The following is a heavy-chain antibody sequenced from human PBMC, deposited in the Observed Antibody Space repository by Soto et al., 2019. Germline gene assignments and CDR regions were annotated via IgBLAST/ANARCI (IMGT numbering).Heavy chain of an antibody. CDR1: GFTFSNYA. CDR3: VKERITGWYDFDY. CDR2: ISSDGGNT. J-gene: IGHJ4*02. Sequence: PGGSLRLSCSAAGFTFSNYALHWVRQAPGKGLEYVSGISSDGGNTYYADSVKDRFTMSRDDSKTTLYLQLSGLRADDTAVYYCVKERITGWYDFDYWGQGTLVTVSS. D-gene: IGHD6-19*01. V-gene: IGHV3-64D*08.